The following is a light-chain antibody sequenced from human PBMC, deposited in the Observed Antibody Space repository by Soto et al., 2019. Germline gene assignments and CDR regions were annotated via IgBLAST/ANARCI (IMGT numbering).Light chain of an antibody. CDR1: QSVSSR. J-gene: IGKJ1*01. CDR3: QQYNNWSWT. Sequence: EIVMTQSPATLSVSPGERATLSCRASQSVSSRLAWYQQKPGQPPRLLIHGASTRATGIPARFSGSGSGTEFTLTISSLQSEDFAVYYCQQYNNWSWTFGQGTKV. V-gene: IGKV3-15*01. CDR2: GAS.